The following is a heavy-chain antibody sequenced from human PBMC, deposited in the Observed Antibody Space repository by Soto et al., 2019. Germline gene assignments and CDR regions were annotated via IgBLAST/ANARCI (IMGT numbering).Heavy chain of an antibody. Sequence: SETLSLTCAVYGGPFSDYYWSWIRQPPGKGLEWIGEINHSGSTNYNPSLKSRVTISVDTSKNQFSLKLSSVTAADTAVYYCARGDLRRDFWGQGTLVTVS. CDR3: ARGDLRRDF. J-gene: IGHJ4*02. CDR2: INHSGST. CDR1: GGPFSDYY. V-gene: IGHV4-34*01.